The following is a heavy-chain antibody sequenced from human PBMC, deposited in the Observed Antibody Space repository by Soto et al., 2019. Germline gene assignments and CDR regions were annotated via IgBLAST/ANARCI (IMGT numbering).Heavy chain of an antibody. D-gene: IGHD6-19*01. J-gene: IGHJ4*02. CDR1: GYTLTELS. V-gene: IGHV1-24*01. CDR2: FDPEDGET. CDR3: ATPRRRSWWQWLVLDY. Sequence: ASVKVSCKVSGYTLTELSMHWVRQAPGKGLEWMGGFDPEDGETIYAQKFQGRVTMTEDTSTDTAYMELSSLRSEDTAVYYCATPRRRSWWQWLVLDYWGQGTLVTVSS.